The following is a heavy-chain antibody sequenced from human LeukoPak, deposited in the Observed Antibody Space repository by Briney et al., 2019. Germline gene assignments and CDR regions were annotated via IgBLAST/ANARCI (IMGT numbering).Heavy chain of an antibody. CDR3: ARGYSGSYDGWFDP. Sequence: SETLSLTCTVSGGSISSYYWSWIRQPAGKGLEWIGRIYTSGSTNYNPSLKSRVTISVDTSKNQFSLKLSSVTAADTAVYYCARGYSGSYDGWFDPWGQGTLVTVSS. CDR1: GGSISSYY. J-gene: IGHJ5*02. V-gene: IGHV4-4*07. D-gene: IGHD1-26*01. CDR2: IYTSGST.